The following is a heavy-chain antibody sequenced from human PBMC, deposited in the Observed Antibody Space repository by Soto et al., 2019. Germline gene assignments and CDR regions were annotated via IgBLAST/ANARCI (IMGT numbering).Heavy chain of an antibody. V-gene: IGHV1-69*12. Sequence: QVQLVQSGAEVRQPASSVKVSCKTSGGTFSSYAISWVRQAPGQGLEWMGGIVPIVDTSTYAQKFQGRVTIAEDESTSAVYMELSSLRSDDTAVYYCVSGVALPGYPDNWGQATLVTV. J-gene: IGHJ4*02. D-gene: IGHD5-12*01. CDR3: VSGVALPGYPDN. CDR1: GGTFSSYA. CDR2: IVPIVDTS.